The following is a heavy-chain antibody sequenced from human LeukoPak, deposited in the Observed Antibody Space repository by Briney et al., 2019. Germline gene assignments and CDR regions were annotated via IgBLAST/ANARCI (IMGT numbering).Heavy chain of an antibody. CDR1: GGSFSGYY. J-gene: IGHJ5*02. CDR2: INHSGST. CDR3: ARDQYYYDSSGQGWFDP. D-gene: IGHD3-22*01. V-gene: IGHV4-34*01. Sequence: SETLSLTCAVYGGSFSGYYWSWIRQPPGKGLEWIGEINHSGSTNYNPSLKSRVTISVDTSKNQFSLKLSSVTAADTAVYYCARDQYYYDSSGQGWFDPWGQGTLVTVSS.